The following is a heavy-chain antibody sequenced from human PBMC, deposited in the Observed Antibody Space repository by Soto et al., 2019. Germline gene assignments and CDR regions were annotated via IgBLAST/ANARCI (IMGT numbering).Heavy chain of an antibody. CDR1: GGSISSYY. D-gene: IGHD3-22*01. J-gene: IGHJ4*02. CDR3: ASRIYSSGYLDY. CDR2: IYYSGST. Sequence: SETLSLTCTVSGGSISSYYWSWIRQPPGKGLEWIGYIYYSGSTNYNPSLKSRVTISVDTSKNQFSLKLSSVTAADTAVYYCASRIYSSGYLDYWGQGTLVTAPQ. V-gene: IGHV4-59*01.